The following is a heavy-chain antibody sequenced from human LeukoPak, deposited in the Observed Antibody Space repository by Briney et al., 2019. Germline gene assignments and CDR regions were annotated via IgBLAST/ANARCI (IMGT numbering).Heavy chain of an antibody. CDR1: GFTFSSYS. V-gene: IGHV3-21*01. J-gene: IGHJ4*02. CDR3: ARDHGTMVRGANFDY. CDR2: ISSSSSYI. Sequence: GGSLRLSCAASGFTFSSYSMNWVRQASGKGLEWVSSISSSSSYIYYADSVKGRFTISRDNAKNSLYLQMNSLRAEGTAVYYWARDHGTMVRGANFDYWGQGTLVTVSS. D-gene: IGHD3-10*01.